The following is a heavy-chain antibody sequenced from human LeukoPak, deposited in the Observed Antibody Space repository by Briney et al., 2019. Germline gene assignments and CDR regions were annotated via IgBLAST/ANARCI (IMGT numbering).Heavy chain of an antibody. J-gene: IGHJ5*02. CDR3: ARARRHWFDP. CDR1: GGSFSDYF. CDR2: INHGGGT. Sequence: SETLSLTCAVYGGSFSDYFWNWIRQTPGKGLEWIGEINHGGGTNYNPSLKSRATISVDTSKNQFSLKLSSVTAADTAVFYCARARRHWFDPWGQGTLVTVSS. V-gene: IGHV4-34*01.